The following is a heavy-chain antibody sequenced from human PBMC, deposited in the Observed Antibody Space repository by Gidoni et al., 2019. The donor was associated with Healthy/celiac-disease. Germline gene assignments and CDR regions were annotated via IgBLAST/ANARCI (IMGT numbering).Heavy chain of an antibody. Sequence: EVQLVESGGGLVQPGGSLRLSCAASGFTFSSYSMTWVRQAPGKGLEWVSYISSSSSTIYYADSVKGRFTISRDNAKNSLYLQMNSLRDEDTAVYYCARDPGYSGYDPNYFDYWGQGTLVTVSS. D-gene: IGHD5-12*01. CDR3: ARDPGYSGYDPNYFDY. CDR1: GFTFSSYS. CDR2: ISSSSSTI. V-gene: IGHV3-48*02. J-gene: IGHJ4*02.